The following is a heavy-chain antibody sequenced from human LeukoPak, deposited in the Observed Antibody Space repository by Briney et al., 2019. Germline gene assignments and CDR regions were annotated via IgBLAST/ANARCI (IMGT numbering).Heavy chain of an antibody. D-gene: IGHD4-23*01. V-gene: IGHV4-34*01. J-gene: IGHJ4*02. CDR1: GESFSGFY. CDR3: ARGPSHGGKYRGFFDY. CDR2: INHSGTT. Sequence: SETLSLTCAVYGESFSGFYWSWIRRPPGKGMEWIGEINHSGTTNYSPSLKSRVIISTDTSKNQFSVRLMSVTASDTAVYYCARGPSHGGKYRGFFDYWGQGTLVAVSS.